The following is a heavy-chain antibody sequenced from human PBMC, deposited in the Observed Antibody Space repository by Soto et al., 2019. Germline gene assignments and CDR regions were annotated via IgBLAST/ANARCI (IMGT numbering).Heavy chain of an antibody. V-gene: IGHV1-8*01. CDR1: GYTFTSYD. J-gene: IGHJ4*02. Sequence: QVQLVQSGAEVKKPGASVKVSCKASGYTFTSYDINWVRQAPGQGLEWMGWMNPNSGNSGYAQKFQGRFTMTRNTSRSTGYMALSSLISEDTAVYYGARGMPPRDWGQGTLVTVSS. D-gene: IGHD2-2*01. CDR3: ARGMPPRD. CDR2: MNPNSGNS.